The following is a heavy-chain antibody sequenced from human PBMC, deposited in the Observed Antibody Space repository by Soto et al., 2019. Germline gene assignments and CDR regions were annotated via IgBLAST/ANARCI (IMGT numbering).Heavy chain of an antibody. V-gene: IGHV2-5*02. CDR2: IYWDDDK. J-gene: IGHJ6*02. D-gene: IGHD2-21*02. CDR3: AHSRCGGDCLQAYSSHYYYGMDV. CDR1: GFSLSTSGVG. Sequence: QITLKESGPTLVRPTQTLTLTCTFSGFSLSTSGVGVGWIRQPPGKALEWLALIYWDDDKRYSPSLKSRLTSTKDPSKHQVVLTMTNMDPVDTATYYWAHSRCGGDCLQAYSSHYYYGMDVWGQGTTVTVSS.